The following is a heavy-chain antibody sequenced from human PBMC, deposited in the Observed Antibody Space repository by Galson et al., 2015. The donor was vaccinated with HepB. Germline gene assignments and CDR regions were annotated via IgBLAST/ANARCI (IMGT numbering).Heavy chain of an antibody. CDR3: ARGSLNYNFWGDSYSSYYHYFLDV. D-gene: IGHD3-3*01. V-gene: IGHV3-13*01. CDR1: GFTFNTYD. J-gene: IGHJ6*03. Sequence: SLRLSCATSGFTFNTYDMYWVRQPTGKGLEWVSAITSSGDTYYSGSVKGRFTISRENGADSFYLQMNRLRAGDTAVYYCARGSLNYNFWGDSYSSYYHYFLDVWGKGTTVTVSS. CDR2: ITSSGDT.